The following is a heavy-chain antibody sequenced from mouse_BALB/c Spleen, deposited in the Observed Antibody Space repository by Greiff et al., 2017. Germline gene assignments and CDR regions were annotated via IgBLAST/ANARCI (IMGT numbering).Heavy chain of an antibody. Sequence: EVQVVESGGGLVQPGGSRKLSCAASGFTFSSFGMHWVRQAPEKGLEWVAYISSGSSTIYYADTVKGRFTISRDNPKNTLFLQMTSLRSEDTAMYYCARSGLLRHFDYWGQGTTLTVSS. D-gene: IGHD2-3*01. CDR2: ISSGSSTI. CDR3: ARSGLLRHFDY. J-gene: IGHJ2*01. CDR1: GFTFSSFG. V-gene: IGHV5-17*02.